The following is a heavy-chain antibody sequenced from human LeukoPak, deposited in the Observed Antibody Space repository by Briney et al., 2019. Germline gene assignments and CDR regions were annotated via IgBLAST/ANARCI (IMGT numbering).Heavy chain of an antibody. J-gene: IGHJ4*02. CDR3: SSVIDRVTAMVTGY. D-gene: IGHD5-18*01. CDR2: INPSGCNT. Sequence: SVKVSCKPSGYTFTSYYMHWVRQAPGQGLEWMGIINPSGCNTSYAQKSQGRVTMTRDVSTSTVYMELSSLRAEDTAVYYCSSVIDRVTAMVTGYWGQGTLVTVSS. V-gene: IGHV1-46*01. CDR1: GYTFTSYY.